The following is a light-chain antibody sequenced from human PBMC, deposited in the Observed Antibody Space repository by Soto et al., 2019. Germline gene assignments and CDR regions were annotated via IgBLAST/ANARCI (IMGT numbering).Light chain of an antibody. CDR2: GSS. CDR1: QSVSGNY. CDR3: QPYGSSPPYT. Sequence: EIVLTQSPGTLSLSPGERATLSCRASQSVSGNYLAWYQQKPGQSPRLLIYGSSDRATGIPDRFSGSGSGTDFNLTITRVEPEDFAVYYCQPYGSSPPYTFGQGTKLEIK. V-gene: IGKV3-20*01. J-gene: IGKJ2*01.